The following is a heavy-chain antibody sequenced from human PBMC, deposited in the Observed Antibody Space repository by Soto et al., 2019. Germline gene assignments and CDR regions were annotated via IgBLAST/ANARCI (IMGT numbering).Heavy chain of an antibody. D-gene: IGHD4-17*01. CDR3: ARAARPYGDFDY. J-gene: IGHJ4*02. Sequence: QAQLVQSGAEVKKPGASVKVSCKASDYTFTSYGISWVRQAPGQGLEWMGWISAYNRNTNYAQKLQDRVTMTTDTSTNTAYMDLRRLRSDDTAMYYCARAARPYGDFDYWGQGTLVTVSS. CDR2: ISAYNRNT. V-gene: IGHV1-18*04. CDR1: DYTFTSYG.